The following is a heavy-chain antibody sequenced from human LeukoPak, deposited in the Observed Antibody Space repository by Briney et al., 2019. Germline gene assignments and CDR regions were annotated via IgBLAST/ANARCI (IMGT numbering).Heavy chain of an antibody. J-gene: IGHJ3*01. Sequence: GGSLRLSCAASGFTFSSYTMNWVRQAPGKGLEWISYIMRTAADVTSYADSVEGRFTISRDDAKDSLYLQMNSLRDDDTAVYYCVRDWSYAFDLWGQGTMVTVSS. CDR1: GFTFSSYT. CDR3: VRDWSYAFDL. V-gene: IGHV3-48*02. CDR2: IMRTAADVT.